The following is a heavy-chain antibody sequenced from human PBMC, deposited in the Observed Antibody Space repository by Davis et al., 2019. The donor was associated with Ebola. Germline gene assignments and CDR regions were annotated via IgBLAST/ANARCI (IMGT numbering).Heavy chain of an antibody. CDR2: LNPHNGNT. CDR1: GYTFPNYG. D-gene: IGHD6-13*01. CDR3: ARDTRSSWYFYFDY. Sequence: AASVQVSCKASGYTFPNYGITWVRQAPGQGLEWMGWLNPHNGNTNYAQNVQGRLIMTSDTATTTAYMEVGSLRSDDTAVYYCARDTRSSWYFYFDYWGQGTLVTVSS. V-gene: IGHV1-18*04. J-gene: IGHJ4*02.